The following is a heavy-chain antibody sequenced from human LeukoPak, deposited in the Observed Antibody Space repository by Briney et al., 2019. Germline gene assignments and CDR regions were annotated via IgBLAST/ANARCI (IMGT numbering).Heavy chain of an antibody. CDR3: ARERESYYVDSYYYYGMDV. Sequence: GASVKVSCKASGYTFTSYGISWVRQAPGQGLEWMGWISAYNGNTNYAQKLQGRVTMTTDTSTSTAYMELRSLRSDDTAVYYCARERESYYVDSYYYYGMDVWGQGTTVTVSS. CDR1: GYTFTSYG. J-gene: IGHJ6*02. D-gene: IGHD1-26*01. CDR2: ISAYNGNT. V-gene: IGHV1-18*01.